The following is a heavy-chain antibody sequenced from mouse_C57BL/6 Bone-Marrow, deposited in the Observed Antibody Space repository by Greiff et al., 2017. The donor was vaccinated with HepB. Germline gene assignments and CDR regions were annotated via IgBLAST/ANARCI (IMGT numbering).Heavy chain of an antibody. D-gene: IGHD1-1*01. CDR3: ARHQFITTVEFAY. Sequence: EVHLVESGGGLVKPGGSLKLSCAASGFTFSSYTMSWVRQTPEKRLEWVATISGGGGNTYYPDSVKGRFTISRDNAKNTLYLQMSSLRSEDTALYYCARHQFITTVEFAYWGQGTLVTVSA. J-gene: IGHJ3*01. V-gene: IGHV5-9*01. CDR1: GFTFSSYT. CDR2: ISGGGGNT.